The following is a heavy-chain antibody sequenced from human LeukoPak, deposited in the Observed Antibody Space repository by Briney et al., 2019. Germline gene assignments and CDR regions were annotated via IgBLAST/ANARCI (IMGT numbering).Heavy chain of an antibody. CDR1: GGTFSSNA. CDR3: ARGSIVDTAMVSYFDY. D-gene: IGHD5-18*01. CDR2: IIPIFGTA. J-gene: IGHJ4*02. Sequence: SVKVSCKASGGTFSSNAISWVRQAPGQGLEWMGGIIPIFGTANYAQKFQGRVTITTDESTSTAYMELSSLRSEDTAVYYCARGSIVDTAMVSYFDYWGQGTLVTVSS. V-gene: IGHV1-69*05.